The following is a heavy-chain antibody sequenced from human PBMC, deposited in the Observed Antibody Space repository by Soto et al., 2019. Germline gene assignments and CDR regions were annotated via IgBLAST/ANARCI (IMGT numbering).Heavy chain of an antibody. J-gene: IGHJ5*02. CDR2: IIHTGET. CDR3: AREGLYSSSWFNR. CDR1: GASFHSYY. D-gene: IGHD6-13*01. Sequence: PSETLSLTCGVSGASFHSYYWSWLRQSPGKGLEWIGEIIHTGETNYNPSLKSRVTISADASKNQFSLKLNSVTAADSAMYYCAREGLYSSSWFNRWGQGTQVTVSS. V-gene: IGHV4-34*12.